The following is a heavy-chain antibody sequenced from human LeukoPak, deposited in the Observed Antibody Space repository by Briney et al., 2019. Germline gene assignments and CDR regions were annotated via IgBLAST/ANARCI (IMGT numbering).Heavy chain of an antibody. D-gene: IGHD3-22*01. J-gene: IGHJ4*02. Sequence: GGSLRLSCAASGFTFSSYSMHWVRQAPGKGLEWVAFIRYDGSNKYYADSVKGRFTISRDNSKNTLYLQMNSLRAEDTAVYYCAKGGRIVVITTGVIDYWGQGTLVTVSS. V-gene: IGHV3-30*02. CDR3: AKGGRIVVITTGVIDY. CDR2: IRYDGSNK. CDR1: GFTFSSYS.